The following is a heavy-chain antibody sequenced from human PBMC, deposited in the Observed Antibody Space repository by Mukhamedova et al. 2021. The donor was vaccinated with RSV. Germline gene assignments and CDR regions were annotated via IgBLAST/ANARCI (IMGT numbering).Heavy chain of an antibody. J-gene: IGHJ1*01. CDR2: T. Sequence: THYADSVKGRFTISRDNSKNILYLQMNSLRVEDTAVYRCFGYGDSSVWGQGTLVTVSS. D-gene: IGHD4-17*01. V-gene: IGHV3-53*01. CDR3: FGYGDSSV.